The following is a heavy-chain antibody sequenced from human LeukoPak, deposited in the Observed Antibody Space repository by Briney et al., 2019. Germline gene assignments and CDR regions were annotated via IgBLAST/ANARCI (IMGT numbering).Heavy chain of an antibody. V-gene: IGHV1-18*01. CDR2: ISAYNGNT. Sequence: ASVKVSCKASGYTFTSYGFSWVRQAPGQGLEWMGWISAYNGNTNYAQKFQGRVTMTRDTSISTAYMELSRLRSDDTAVYYCAKDLYSGRSLPYYYYSYLDVWGKGTTVTVSS. D-gene: IGHD3-10*01. J-gene: IGHJ6*03. CDR3: AKDLYSGRSLPYYYYSYLDV. CDR1: GYTFTSYG.